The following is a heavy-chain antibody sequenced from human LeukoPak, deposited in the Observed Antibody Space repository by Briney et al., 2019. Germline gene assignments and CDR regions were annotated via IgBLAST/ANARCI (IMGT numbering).Heavy chain of an antibody. D-gene: IGHD3-22*01. CDR2: IIPIFGTA. Sequence: SVKVSCKASGGTFSSYAISWVRQAPGQGLEWMGGIIPIFGTANYAQKFQGRVTITTDESTSTAYMELSSLRSEDTAVYYCARGFAHYYDSPDPYFDTWGQGTMVTVSS. CDR1: GGTFSSYA. V-gene: IGHV1-69*05. J-gene: IGHJ3*02. CDR3: ARGFAHYYDSPDPYFDT.